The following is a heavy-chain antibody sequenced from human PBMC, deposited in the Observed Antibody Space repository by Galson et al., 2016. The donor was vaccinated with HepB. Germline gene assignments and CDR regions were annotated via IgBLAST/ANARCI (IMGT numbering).Heavy chain of an antibody. CDR2: ITSNGITT. V-gene: IGHV3-64D*09. D-gene: IGHD2-15*01. J-gene: IGHJ4*02. CDR1: GFSFSSHS. Sequence: SLRLSCAASGFSFSSHSMHWVRQAPGKGLEYVSVITSNGITTFYADSVKGRFTISRDNSKNTLYLQMSSLRVEETGVYYCVKVSGGSDIWGKGTLVTVSS. CDR3: VKVSGGSDI.